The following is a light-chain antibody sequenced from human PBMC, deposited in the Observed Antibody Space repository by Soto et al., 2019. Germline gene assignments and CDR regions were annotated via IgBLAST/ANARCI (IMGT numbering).Light chain of an antibody. CDR2: DVS. V-gene: IGLV2-14*03. J-gene: IGLJ1*01. Sequence: SVLTQPASVSGSPGQSITISCTGTSSDVGGYDYVSWYQHHPGKAPKLMIFDVSKRPSGVSNRFSGSKSANTATLTISGLQAEDEADYYCSSYTSSSTPYVFGTGTKVTVL. CDR3: SSYTSSSTPYV. CDR1: SSDVGGYDY.